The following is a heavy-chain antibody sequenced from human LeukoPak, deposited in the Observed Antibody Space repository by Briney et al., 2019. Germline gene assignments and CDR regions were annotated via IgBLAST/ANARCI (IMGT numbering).Heavy chain of an antibody. CDR1: GYSFTIYW. J-gene: IGHJ4*02. CDR3: ARLSKVGATTSYFDY. D-gene: IGHD1-26*01. V-gene: IGHV5-51*01. CDR2: IYPGDSDT. Sequence: GESLKISCKGSGYSFTIYWIAGVRQMPGKGLEWMGIIYPGDSDTRYSPSFQGQVTISADKSISTAYLQWSSLKASDTAIYYCARLSKVGATTSYFDYWGQGTLVTVSS.